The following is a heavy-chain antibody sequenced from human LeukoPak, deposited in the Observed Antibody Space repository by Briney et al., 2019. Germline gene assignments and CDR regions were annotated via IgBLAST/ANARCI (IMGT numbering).Heavy chain of an antibody. J-gene: IGHJ1*01. V-gene: IGHV1-2*02. CDR3: ARDGVGYYDSSRYYYLQH. CDR1: GYTFTSYY. Sequence: ASVKVSCKASGYTFTSYYMHWVRQAPGQGLEWMGWINPNSGGTNYAQKFQGRVTMTRDTSISTAYMELSRLRSDDTAVYYCARDGVGYYDSSRYYYLQHWGQGTLVTVSS. D-gene: IGHD3-22*01. CDR2: INPNSGGT.